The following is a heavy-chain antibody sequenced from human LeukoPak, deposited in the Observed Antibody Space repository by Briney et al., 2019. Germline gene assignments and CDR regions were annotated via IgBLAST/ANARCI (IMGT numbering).Heavy chain of an antibody. CDR2: IYSGGNT. CDR3: ASSPSTGGYTSTWYGY. J-gene: IGHJ4*02. CDR1: GFTVRSYG. V-gene: IGHV3-53*01. D-gene: IGHD6-13*01. Sequence: QPGGSLRLSCAASGFTVRSYGIHWVRQAPGRGLEWVSVIYSGGNTYYADSVKGRFTISRDNSKTTLYLQMNSLRAEDTAVYYCASSPSTGGYTSTWYGYWGQGTLVTVSS.